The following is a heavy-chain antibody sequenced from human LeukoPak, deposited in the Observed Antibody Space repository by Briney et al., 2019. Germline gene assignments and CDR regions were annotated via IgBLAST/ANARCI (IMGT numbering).Heavy chain of an antibody. CDR1: GFTFSSYE. D-gene: IGHD2-21*02. Sequence: GGSLRLSCAASGFTFSSYEMNWVRQAPGKGLEWVSYISSSGSTIYYADSVKGRFTISRDDAKNSLYLQMNSLRAEDTAVYYCARAHIVVVTVPQNNWFDPWGQGTLVTVSS. J-gene: IGHJ5*02. CDR3: ARAHIVVVTVPQNNWFDP. V-gene: IGHV3-48*03. CDR2: ISSSGSTI.